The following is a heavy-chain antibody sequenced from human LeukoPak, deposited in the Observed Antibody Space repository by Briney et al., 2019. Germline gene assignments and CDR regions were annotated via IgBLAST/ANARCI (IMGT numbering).Heavy chain of an antibody. CDR3: AKVDTAMGGGGVFDY. CDR1: GFTFSAYS. J-gene: IGHJ4*02. Sequence: GGSLRLSCAASGFTFSAYSMNWVRQAPGEGLEWVSYISSSSSTTYYADSVKGRFTISRDNSKNTLYLQMNSLRAEDTAVYYCAKVDTAMGGGGVFDYWGQGTLVTVSS. D-gene: IGHD5-18*01. CDR2: ISSSSSTT. V-gene: IGHV3-48*01.